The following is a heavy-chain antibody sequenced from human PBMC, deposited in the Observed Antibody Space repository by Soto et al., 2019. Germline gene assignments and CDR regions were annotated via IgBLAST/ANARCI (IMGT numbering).Heavy chain of an antibody. Sequence: VGSLRLSCAASGFTFSGSAMHWVRQASGKGLEWVGRIRSKANSYATAYAASVKGRFTISRDDSKNTAYLQMNSLKTEDTAVYYCTTQLPPDYYYGMDVWGQGTTVTVSS. V-gene: IGHV3-73*01. CDR2: IRSKANSYAT. CDR3: TTQLPPDYYYGMDV. J-gene: IGHJ6*02. CDR1: GFTFSGSA. D-gene: IGHD2-2*01.